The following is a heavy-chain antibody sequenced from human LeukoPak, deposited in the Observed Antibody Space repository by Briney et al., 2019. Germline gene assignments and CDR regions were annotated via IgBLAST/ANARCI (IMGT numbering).Heavy chain of an antibody. CDR1: GGSISPYY. J-gene: IGHJ4*02. Sequence: SETLSLTCTVSGGSISPYYWSWMRQPPGKGPEYVGYIFYTGGTNYNPSLKSRVTVSLDTSKNQFSLKLSSVTATDTAVYSCASLGFCRAPSCLDDCWAQGTLATV. D-gene: IGHD2-15*01. CDR3: ASLGFCRAPSCLDDC. CDR2: IFYTGGT. V-gene: IGHV4-59*08.